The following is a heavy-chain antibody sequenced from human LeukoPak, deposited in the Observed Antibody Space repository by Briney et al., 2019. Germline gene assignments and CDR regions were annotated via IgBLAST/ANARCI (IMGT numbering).Heavy chain of an antibody. Sequence: SETLSLTCTVSGGSISSYYWSWIRQPPGKGLEWIGYICYSGSTNYNPSLKSRVTISVDTSKNQFSLKLSSVTAADTAVYYCARDYDYGDYFDYWGQGTLVTVSS. J-gene: IGHJ4*02. D-gene: IGHD4-17*01. CDR1: GGSISSYY. V-gene: IGHV4-59*01. CDR3: ARDYDYGDYFDY. CDR2: ICYSGST.